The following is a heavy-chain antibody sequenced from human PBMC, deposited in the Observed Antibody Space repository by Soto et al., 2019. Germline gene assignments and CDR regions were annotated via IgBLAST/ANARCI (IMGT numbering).Heavy chain of an antibody. CDR1: GFTFSSYW. CDR2: IKQDGSEK. CDR3: ASLSNSSSWYWDYYYYYMDV. V-gene: IGHV3-7*01. D-gene: IGHD6-13*01. Sequence: GGSLRLSCAASGFTFSSYWMSWVRQAPGKGLEWVANIKQDGSEKYYVDSVKGRFTISRDNAKNSLYLQMNSLRAEDTAVYYCASLSNSSSWYWDYYYYYMDVWGKGTTVTVSS. J-gene: IGHJ6*03.